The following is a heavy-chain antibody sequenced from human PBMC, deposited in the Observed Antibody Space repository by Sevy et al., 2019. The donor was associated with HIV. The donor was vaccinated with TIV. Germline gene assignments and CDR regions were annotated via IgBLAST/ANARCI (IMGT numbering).Heavy chain of an antibody. V-gene: IGHV3-23*01. Sequence: GESLKISCAASGFTFSSYAMSWVRQAPGKGLEWVSAISGSGGSTYYADSVKGRFTISRDNSKNTLYLQMNSLRAEDTAVYYCAKVSYYYEYWFDPWGQGTLVTVSS. CDR1: GFTFSSYA. CDR3: AKVSYYYEYWFDP. J-gene: IGHJ5*02. CDR2: ISGSGGST. D-gene: IGHD3-22*01.